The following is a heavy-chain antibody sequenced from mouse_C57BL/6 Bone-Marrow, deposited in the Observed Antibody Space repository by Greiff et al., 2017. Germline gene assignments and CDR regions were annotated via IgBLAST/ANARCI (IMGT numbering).Heavy chain of an antibody. CDR3: ARSGPLGRSFDY. J-gene: IGHJ2*01. CDR2: INPNYGTT. Sequence: VQLKESGPELVKPGASVKISCKASGYSFTDYNMNWVKQSNGKSLEWIGVINPNYGTTSYNQKFKGKAILTVDTSSNTAYMQLSSLTSEDSAVFYCARSGPLGRSFDYWGQGATLTVSS. CDR1: GYSFTDYN. D-gene: IGHD4-1*01. V-gene: IGHV1-39*01.